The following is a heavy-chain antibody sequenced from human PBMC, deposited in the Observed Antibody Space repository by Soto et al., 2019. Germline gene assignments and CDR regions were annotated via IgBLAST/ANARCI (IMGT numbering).Heavy chain of an antibody. CDR2: ISFDGNNK. Sequence: QVHLVESGGGGVQPGRSKRLSLVVSGCTFNDYAIHCVRQAPGKGLEWVAVISFDGNNKFYADSVKGRFTISRDRSKTTAYLQMNNLRAEDTAVYYCARDHWDCSGGGCNPHQLNFFAMDVWGQGTTVTVSS. J-gene: IGHJ6*02. D-gene: IGHD2-15*01. V-gene: IGHV3-30*03. CDR3: ARDHWDCSGGGCNPHQLNFFAMDV. CDR1: GCTFNDYA.